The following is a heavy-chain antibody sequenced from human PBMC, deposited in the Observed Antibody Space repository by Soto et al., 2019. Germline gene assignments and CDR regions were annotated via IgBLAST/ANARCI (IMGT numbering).Heavy chain of an antibody. CDR2: ISSSGSTI. CDR3: ARDSGWMGYYYYGMDV. CDR1: GFTFSDYY. Sequence: LRLSCAASGFTFSDYYMSWIRHAPVKGLEWVSYISSSGSTIYYADSVKGRFTISRDNAKNSLYLQMNSLRAEDTAVYYCARDSGWMGYYYYGMDVWGQGTTVTVSS. D-gene: IGHD6-19*01. V-gene: IGHV3-11*01. J-gene: IGHJ6*02.